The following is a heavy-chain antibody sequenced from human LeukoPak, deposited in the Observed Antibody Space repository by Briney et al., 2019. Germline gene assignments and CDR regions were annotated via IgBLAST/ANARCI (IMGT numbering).Heavy chain of an antibody. CDR2: ISSSGSTI. J-gene: IGHJ1*01. Sequence: GGSLRLSCAASGFTFSSYEMNWVRQAPGKGLEWGSYISSSGSTIYYADSVKGRFTISRDNAKNSLYLQMNSLRADDTAVYYCARVITVYNVYEEVAEYFQYWGQGTLVTVSS. V-gene: IGHV3-48*03. CDR1: GFTFSSYE. CDR3: ARVITVYNVYEEVAEYFQY. D-gene: IGHD5/OR15-5a*01.